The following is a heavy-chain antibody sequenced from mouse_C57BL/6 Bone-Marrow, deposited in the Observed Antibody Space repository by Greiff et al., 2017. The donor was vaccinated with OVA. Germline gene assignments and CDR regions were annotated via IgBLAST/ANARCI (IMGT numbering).Heavy chain of an antibody. CDR2: ISYDGSN. CDR1: GYSITSGYY. J-gene: IGHJ2*01. CDR3: ARGRGPSDY. Sequence: EVQLQESGPGLVKPSQSLSLTCSVTGYSITSGYYWNWIRQFPGNKLEWMGYISYDGSNNYHPSLKNRISLTRDTSKNQFFLKLNSVTTEDTAKYYCARGRGPSDYWGQGTTLTVSS. V-gene: IGHV3-6*01. D-gene: IGHD3-3*01.